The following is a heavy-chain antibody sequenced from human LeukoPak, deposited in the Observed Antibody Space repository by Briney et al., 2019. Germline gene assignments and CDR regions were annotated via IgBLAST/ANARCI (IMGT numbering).Heavy chain of an antibody. D-gene: IGHD6-13*01. CDR2: ISHDGSNK. V-gene: IGHV3-30*04. J-gene: IGHJ4*02. CDR3: GRDDVAAAGTGSFDY. Sequence: PGGSLRLSCAASGFTFSSYAMHWVRQAPGKGLEWVAVISHDGSNKYYADSVKGRFTISRDNSKNTLYLQMNSLRAEDTAVYYCGRDDVAAAGTGSFDYWGQGTLVTVSS. CDR1: GFTFSSYA.